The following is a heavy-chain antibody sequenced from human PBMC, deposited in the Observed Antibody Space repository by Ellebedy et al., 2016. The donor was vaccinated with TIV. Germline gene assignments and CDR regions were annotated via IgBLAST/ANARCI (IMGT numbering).Heavy chain of an antibody. CDR3: ARRTGGIDAFDV. CDR2: IYYRGRT. D-gene: IGHD1-14*01. J-gene: IGHJ3*01. V-gene: IGHV4-59*08. Sequence: MPGGSLRLSCTVSAGSISTYYWSWIRQPPGKGLEWIGSIYYRGRTDYNPSLKSRVTISVDTSKIQFSLSLSSVTAADTAVYYCARRTGGIDAFDVWGQGTMVTVSS. CDR1: AGSISTYY.